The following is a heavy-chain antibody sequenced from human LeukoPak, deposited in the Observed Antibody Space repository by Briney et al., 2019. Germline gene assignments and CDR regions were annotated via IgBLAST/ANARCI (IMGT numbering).Heavy chain of an antibody. J-gene: IGHJ4*02. CDR3: ARDERLLSFLK. CDR2: ITGSGGST. D-gene: IGHD3-3*01. Sequence: GGSLRLSCAASGFTFDDYGTSWVRQAPGKGLEWVSGITGSGGSTYYADSVKGRFTISRDNSKNTLYLQMNSLRAEDTAIYYCARDERLLSFLKWGQGTLVTVSS. V-gene: IGHV3-23*01. CDR1: GFTFDDYG.